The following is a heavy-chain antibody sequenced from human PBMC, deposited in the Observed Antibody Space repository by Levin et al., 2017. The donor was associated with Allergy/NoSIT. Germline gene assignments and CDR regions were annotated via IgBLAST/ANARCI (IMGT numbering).Heavy chain of an antibody. CDR1: WFSVSTHY. Sequence: GGSLRLSCAASWFSVSTHYMTWVRQGPGKGLECVSVIYDDASTYYADSVRGRFTISRDNSKNTLSLQMNSLRDDDTAVYYCTKGHYSGVYQWGQGTLVTVSS. CDR2: IYDDAST. J-gene: IGHJ4*02. V-gene: IGHV3-53*01. CDR3: TKGHYSGVYQ. D-gene: IGHD2-2*01.